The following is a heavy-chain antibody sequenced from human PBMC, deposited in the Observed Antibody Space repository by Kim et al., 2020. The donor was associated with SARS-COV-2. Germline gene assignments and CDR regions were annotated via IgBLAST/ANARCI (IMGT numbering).Heavy chain of an antibody. CDR3: ARGRWFGELYDSSGETFDY. V-gene: IGHV3-13*01. D-gene: IGHD3-10*01. CDR2: IGTAGDT. J-gene: IGHJ4*02. CDR1: GFTFSSYD. Sequence: GGSLRLSCAASGFTFSSYDMHWVRQATGKGLEWVSAIGTAGDTYYQGSVEGRFTISRENAKNTLYLQMNSLRAGDTAVYYCARGRWFGELYDSSGETFDYWGQGTLVTVSS.